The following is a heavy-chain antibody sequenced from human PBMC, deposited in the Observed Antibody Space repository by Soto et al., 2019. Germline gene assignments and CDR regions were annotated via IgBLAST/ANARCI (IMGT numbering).Heavy chain of an antibody. V-gene: IGHV3-23*01. CDR3: AKRASTVAHFEY. Sequence: PGGSLRLSCAASGFTFSSYGMSWVRQAPGKGLEWVSYISGVGTTTYYADSVKGRFTISRDSSKNTLHLQMNSLRGDDTAVYYCAKRASTVAHFEYWGQGTLVTVSS. J-gene: IGHJ4*02. CDR1: GFTFSSYG. CDR2: ISGVGTTT. D-gene: IGHD4-17*01.